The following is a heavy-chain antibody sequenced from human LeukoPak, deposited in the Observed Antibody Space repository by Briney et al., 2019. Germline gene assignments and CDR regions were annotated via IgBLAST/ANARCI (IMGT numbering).Heavy chain of an antibody. CDR1: GFTFSNYA. V-gene: IGHV3-30*04. D-gene: IGHD3-9*01. CDR2: ISVDGSNE. J-gene: IGHJ4*02. Sequence: GGSLRLSCAASGFTFSNYAMHWVRQAPGKGLEWVAVISVDGSNEYYADSVEGRFSISRDNSKNTLYLQMNSLRAEDTAVYYCAKERHDILTGYLSWGQGTLVTVSS. CDR3: AKERHDILTGYLS.